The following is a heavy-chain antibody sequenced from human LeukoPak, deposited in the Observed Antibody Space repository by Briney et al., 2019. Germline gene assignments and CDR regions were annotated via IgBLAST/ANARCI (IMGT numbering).Heavy chain of an antibody. V-gene: IGHV3-30*04. Sequence: GGSLRLSCAASGFTFSSYAMHWVRQAPGKGLEWVAVISYDGSNKYYADSVKGRFTISRDNSKNTLYLQMNSLRAEDTAVYYCAREWLHCSGGSCFDYWGQGTLVTVSS. CDR2: ISYDGSNK. J-gene: IGHJ4*02. D-gene: IGHD2-15*01. CDR1: GFTFSSYA. CDR3: AREWLHCSGGSCFDY.